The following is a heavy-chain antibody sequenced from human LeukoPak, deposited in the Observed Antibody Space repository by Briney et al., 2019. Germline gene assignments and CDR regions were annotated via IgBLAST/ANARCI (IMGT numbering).Heavy chain of an antibody. V-gene: IGHV4-61*01. CDR1: GGSVSSGSYY. Sequence: SETLSLTCTVSGGSVSSGSYYWSWIRQPPGKGLEWIGYIYYSGSTNYNPSLKSQVTISVDTSKNQFSLKLSSVTAADTAVYYCARDPLPAARYYYYGMDVWGKGTTVTVSS. CDR2: IYYSGST. CDR3: ARDPLPAARYYYYGMDV. J-gene: IGHJ6*04. D-gene: IGHD2-2*01.